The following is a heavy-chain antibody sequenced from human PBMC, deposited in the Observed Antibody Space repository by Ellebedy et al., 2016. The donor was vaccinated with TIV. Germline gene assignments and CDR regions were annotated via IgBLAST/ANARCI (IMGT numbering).Heavy chain of an antibody. Sequence: LRLXCAVSGGSISSGGYSWSWIRQPPGKGLEWIGYIYHSGSTYYNPSLKSRVTISVDRSKNQFSLKLSSVTAADMAVYYCASWGSERNDAFDIWGQGTMVTVSS. CDR1: GGSISSGGYS. CDR3: ASWGSERNDAFDI. CDR2: IYHSGST. D-gene: IGHD3-16*01. J-gene: IGHJ3*02. V-gene: IGHV4-30-2*01.